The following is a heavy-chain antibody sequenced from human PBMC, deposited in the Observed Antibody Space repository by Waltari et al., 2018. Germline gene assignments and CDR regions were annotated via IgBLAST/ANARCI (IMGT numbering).Heavy chain of an antibody. J-gene: IGHJ4*02. Sequence: QVQLVQSGAEVKKPGASVKVSCKASGYTFTGYYMHWVRQAPGQGLEWMGRINPNCGGTNYAQKFQGRVTMTRDTSISTAYMELSRLRSDDTAVYYCAPQLGTAYYFDYWGQGTLVTVSS. V-gene: IGHV1-2*06. D-gene: IGHD7-27*01. CDR1: GYTFTGYY. CDR3: APQLGTAYYFDY. CDR2: INPNCGGT.